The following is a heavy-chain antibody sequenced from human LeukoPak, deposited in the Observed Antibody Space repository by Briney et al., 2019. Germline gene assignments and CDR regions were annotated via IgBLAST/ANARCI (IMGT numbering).Heavy chain of an antibody. CDR1: GFTFSDYW. J-gene: IGHJ4*02. CDR3: ARLRWGGLYYFDS. V-gene: IGHV3-74*01. CDR2: INSDGRIT. D-gene: IGHD3-16*01. Sequence: GGSLRLSCAASGFTFSDYWMHWVRQAPGKGLVGVSRINSDGRITSYADSVKGRFTISRDNAKNTLYLQMNSLRAEDTAVYYCARLRWGGLYYFDSWGQGTLVTVSS.